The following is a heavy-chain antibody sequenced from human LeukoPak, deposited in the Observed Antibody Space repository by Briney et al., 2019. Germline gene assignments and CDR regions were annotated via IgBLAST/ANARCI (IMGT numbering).Heavy chain of an antibody. V-gene: IGHV4-34*01. D-gene: IGHD5-18*01. CDR3: AKYAVGYSDAFDI. CDR1: GGSSSGYY. CDR2: INHSGST. J-gene: IGHJ3*02. Sequence: SETLSLTCAVYGGSSSGYYWSWIRQPPGKGLEWIGEINHSGSTNYNPSPKSRVTISVDTSKNQFSLKLSSVTAADTAVYYCAKYAVGYSDAFDIWGQGTMVTVSS.